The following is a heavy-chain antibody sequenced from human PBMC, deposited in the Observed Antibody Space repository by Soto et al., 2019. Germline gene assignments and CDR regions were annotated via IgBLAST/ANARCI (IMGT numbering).Heavy chain of an antibody. J-gene: IGHJ4*02. V-gene: IGHV1-3*01. CDR1: GYTFTSYA. CDR3: ARVGSSGWYGNFDY. CDR2: INAGNGNT. D-gene: IGHD6-19*01. Sequence: ASVKVSCKASGYTFTSYAMHWVRQAPGQRLEWMGWINAGNGNTKYSQKFQGRVTITRDTSASTAYMELSSLRSEDTAVYYCARVGSSGWYGNFDYWGQGTLVTVSS.